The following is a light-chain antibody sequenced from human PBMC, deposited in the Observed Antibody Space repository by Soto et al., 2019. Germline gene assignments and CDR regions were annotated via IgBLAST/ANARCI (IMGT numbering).Light chain of an antibody. V-gene: IGKV1-39*01. CDR1: QSISSY. Sequence: DIQMTQSPSSLSASVGDRVTITCRASQSISSYLNWYQQKPGKAPKLLIYAASSLQSGVPSRFSGSGSGTDFTLTISRLQPEDFATCYCQQSYSTPFTLGPGTKVDI. CDR3: QQSYSTPFT. J-gene: IGKJ3*01. CDR2: AAS.